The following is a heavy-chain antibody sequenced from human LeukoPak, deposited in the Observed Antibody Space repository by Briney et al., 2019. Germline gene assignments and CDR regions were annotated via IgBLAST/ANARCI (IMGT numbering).Heavy chain of an antibody. V-gene: IGHV4-34*01. J-gene: IGHJ4*02. D-gene: IGHD4-23*01. CDR1: GGSFSGYY. CDR3: ATKPVTVPGNTETNEEC. CDR2: INHSGST. Sequence: PSETLSLTCAVYGGSFSGYYWSWLRQPPGKGLEWIGEINHSGSTNYNPSLKSRVTISVDTSKNQFSLRLSSVTATDTPVYYCATKPVTVPGNTETNEECCGQGTLVTVSS.